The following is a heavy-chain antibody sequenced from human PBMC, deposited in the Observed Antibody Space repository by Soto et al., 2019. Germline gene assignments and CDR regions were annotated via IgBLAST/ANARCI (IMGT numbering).Heavy chain of an antibody. Sequence: PGGSLRLSCAASGFTFSDSWMGWVRQAPGRGLEWVANIKQDGSQTPYAASVRGRFAISRDNSKDTLYLHMRGLKVEDTAVYFCARESTYLPHYDAWGPGTLVTVSS. CDR2: IKQDGSQT. V-gene: IGHV3-7*01. CDR3: ARESTYLPHYDA. J-gene: IGHJ5*02. D-gene: IGHD2-2*01. CDR1: GFTFSDSW.